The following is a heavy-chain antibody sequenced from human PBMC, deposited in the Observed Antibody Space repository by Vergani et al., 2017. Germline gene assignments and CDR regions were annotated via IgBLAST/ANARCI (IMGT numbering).Heavy chain of an antibody. CDR2: IWYDGSNK. V-gene: IGHV3-33*01. J-gene: IGHJ5*01. Sequence: QVQLVESGGGVVQPGRSLTLSCVASGFTSSSHGMHWVRQAPGKGLEWVAVIWYDGSNKYYGDSVKGRFTISRDNSKNTLYLQMNSLRVEDTAVYYCARWGNEKRLDSWGQGTLVTVSS. CDR1: GFTSSSHG. D-gene: IGHD1-1*01. CDR3: ARWGNEKRLDS.